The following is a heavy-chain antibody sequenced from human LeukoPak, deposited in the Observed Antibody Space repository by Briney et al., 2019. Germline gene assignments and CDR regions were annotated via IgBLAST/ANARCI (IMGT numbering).Heavy chain of an antibody. J-gene: IGHJ4*02. V-gene: IGHV1-18*01. Sequence: ASVKVSCKASGYTFINSGITWVRQAPGQGLEWMGWISAYNGNTDYAQKFQGRATMTTDTSTTTAYMHLTSLSSDDTAVYYCARGRDKGDYWGQGTLVTVSS. CDR3: ARGRDKGDY. CDR2: ISAYNGNT. CDR1: GYTFINSG.